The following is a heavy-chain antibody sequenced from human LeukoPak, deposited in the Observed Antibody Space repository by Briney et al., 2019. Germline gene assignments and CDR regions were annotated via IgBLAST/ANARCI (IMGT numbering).Heavy chain of an antibody. CDR1: GFTFSNYW. D-gene: IGHD3-10*01. CDR3: ARGGHRQKEF. Sequence: GGSLRLSCAASGFTFSNYWMTWVRQSPGKGLEWVAIIKPDGSDSYSVDSEKGRFTVSRDNAKNALYLQMSSLRAEDTAVYYCARGGHRQKEFWGQGTLVTVSS. J-gene: IGHJ4*02. V-gene: IGHV3-7*01. CDR2: IKPDGSDS.